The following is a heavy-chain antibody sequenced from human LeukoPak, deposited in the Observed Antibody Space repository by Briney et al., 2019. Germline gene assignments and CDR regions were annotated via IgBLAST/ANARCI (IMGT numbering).Heavy chain of an antibody. J-gene: IGHJ4*02. CDR2: IYYSGST. D-gene: IGHD4-17*01. CDR1: GGSISSSSYY. V-gene: IGHV4-39*01. Sequence: SETLSLTCTVSGGSISSSSYYWGWIRQPPGKGLEWIGSIYYSGSTYYSPSLKSRVTISVDTSKNQFSLKLSSVTAADTAVYYCARQFSVTTLMGGVLDYWGQGTLVTVSS. CDR3: ARQFSVTTLMGGVLDY.